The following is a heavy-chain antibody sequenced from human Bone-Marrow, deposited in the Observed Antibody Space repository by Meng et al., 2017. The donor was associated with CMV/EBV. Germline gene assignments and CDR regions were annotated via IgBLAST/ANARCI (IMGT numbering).Heavy chain of an antibody. CDR3: ARETGLGCSSDSCPPPYYYYYYYGMDV. CDR1: GYTFTGYY. D-gene: IGHD2-2*01. V-gene: IGHV1-2*02. J-gene: IGHJ6*02. Sequence: ASVKVSCKASGYTFTGYYMHWVRQAPGQGLEWMGWINPNSGGTNYAQKFQGRVTMTRDTSISTAYMELSRLRSDDTAVYYCARETGLGCSSDSCPPPYYYYYYYGMDVWGQGTTVPVSS. CDR2: INPNSGGT.